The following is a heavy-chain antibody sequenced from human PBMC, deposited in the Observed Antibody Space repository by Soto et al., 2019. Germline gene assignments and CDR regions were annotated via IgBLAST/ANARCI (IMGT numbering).Heavy chain of an antibody. CDR1: GGSFSGYY. CDR2: INHSGST. V-gene: IGHV4-34*01. J-gene: IGHJ5*02. Sequence: PSETLSLTCAVYGGSFSGYYWSWIRQPPGKGLEWIGEINHSGSTNYNPSLKSRVTISVDTSKNQFSLKLSSVTAADTAVYYCASYSSSWYNWFDPWGQGTLVTVSS. CDR3: ASYSSSWYNWFDP. D-gene: IGHD6-13*01.